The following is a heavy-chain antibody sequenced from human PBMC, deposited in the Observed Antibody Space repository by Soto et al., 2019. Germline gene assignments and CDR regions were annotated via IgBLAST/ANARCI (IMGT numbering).Heavy chain of an antibody. CDR1: GGSISSYY. V-gene: IGHV4-59*01. CDR3: ARRYSGTYYRSYYFDY. D-gene: IGHD1-26*01. CDR2: IYYSGST. Sequence: SETLSLTCTVSGGSISSYYWSWIRQPPGKGLEWIGNIYYSGSTDYNPSLKSRVTISVDMSKNQFSLNLNSVTAADTAVYYCARRYSGTYYRSYYFDYWGQGILVTV. J-gene: IGHJ4*02.